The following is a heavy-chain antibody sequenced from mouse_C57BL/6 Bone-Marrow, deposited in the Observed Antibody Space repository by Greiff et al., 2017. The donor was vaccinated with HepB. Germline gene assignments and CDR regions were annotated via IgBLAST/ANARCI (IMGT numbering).Heavy chain of an antibody. D-gene: IGHD1-1*01. J-gene: IGHJ4*01. CDR2: IDPNSGGT. Sequence: QVQLQQPGAELVKPGASVKLSCKASGYTFTSYWMHWVKQRPGLGLEWIGRIDPNSGGTKYNEKFKSKATLTVDKPSSTAYMQLSSLTSEDSAVYYCARFFYYGSSYQAMDYWGQGTSVTVSS. CDR1: GYTFTSYW. V-gene: IGHV1-72*01. CDR3: ARFFYYGSSYQAMDY.